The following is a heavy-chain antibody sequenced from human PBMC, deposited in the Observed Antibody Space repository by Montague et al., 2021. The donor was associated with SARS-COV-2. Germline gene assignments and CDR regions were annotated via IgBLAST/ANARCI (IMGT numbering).Heavy chain of an antibody. Sequence: SETLSLTCTVSGDSISSGRYYWGWIRQPPGKGLEWIGNIYPSATTYYNPSLKSRVTISVDTSRNQFSMKLSSVTAADTAVYFCARGSTFLLGYGSNTFAEYWGQGILVTVSS. J-gene: IGHJ4*02. CDR1: GDSISSGRYY. CDR2: IYPSATT. CDR3: ARGSTFLLGYGSNTFAEY. V-gene: IGHV4-39*07. D-gene: IGHD4/OR15-4a*01.